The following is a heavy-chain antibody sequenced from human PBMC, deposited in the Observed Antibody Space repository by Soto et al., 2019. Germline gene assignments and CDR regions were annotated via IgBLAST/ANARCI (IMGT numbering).Heavy chain of an antibody. D-gene: IGHD5-18*01. CDR1: GFTFSSYA. V-gene: IGHV3-23*01. J-gene: IGHJ4*02. Sequence: EVQLLESGGGLVQPGGSLRLSCAASGFTFSSYAMSWVRQAPGKGLEWVSAISGSGGSTYYADSVKGRFTISRDNSKNTLYLQMNSLRAEDTAVYYCAKVGGVVDTNSAFFDYWGQGTLVTVSS. CDR3: AKVGGVVDTNSAFFDY. CDR2: ISGSGGST.